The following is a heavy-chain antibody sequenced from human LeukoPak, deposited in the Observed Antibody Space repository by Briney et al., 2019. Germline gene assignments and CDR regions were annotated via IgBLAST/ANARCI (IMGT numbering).Heavy chain of an antibody. CDR1: GSSITSTYY. V-gene: IGHV4-38-2*02. CDR2: VFQLQTVRT. D-gene: IGHD2-8*01. Sequence: SETLSLTCTVSGSSITSTYYWAWFRQPPGRGLEWIATVFQLQTVRTFYNPSLESRVTMSLDTSQNQFSLNLTSVTAADTALYFCARVLHAPKFIDSWGQGTLVTVSS. J-gene: IGHJ4*02. CDR3: ARVLHAPKFIDS.